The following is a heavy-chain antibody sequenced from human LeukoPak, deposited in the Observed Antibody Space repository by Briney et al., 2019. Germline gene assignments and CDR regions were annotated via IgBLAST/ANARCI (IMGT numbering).Heavy chain of an antibody. CDR3: ARAGYSSGRAAFDI. CDR1: GGTISSNA. CDR2: IVPILGIT. Sequence: GASVKVSCKASGGTISSNAISWVRQAPGQGLEWMGRIVPILGITSYAQKFQGRVTITADKSTNTVYMELNSLRSEDTAVYYCARAGYSSGRAAFDIWGQGAMVTVSS. D-gene: IGHD6-19*01. J-gene: IGHJ3*02. V-gene: IGHV1-69*04.